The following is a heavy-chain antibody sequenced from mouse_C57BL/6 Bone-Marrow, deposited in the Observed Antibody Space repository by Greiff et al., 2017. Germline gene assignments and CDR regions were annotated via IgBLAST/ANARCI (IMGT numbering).Heavy chain of an antibody. CDR3: TTVLYPYYFDY. D-gene: IGHD2-1*01. Sequence: VQLQQSGAELVRPGASVKLSCTASGFNFKDDYMHWVKQRPEQGLEWIGWIDPENGDTEYASKFQGKATITADTSSNTAYLQLSSLTSEDTAVYYCTTVLYPYYFDYWGQGTTLTVSS. V-gene: IGHV14-4*01. CDR1: GFNFKDDY. CDR2: IDPENGDT. J-gene: IGHJ2*01.